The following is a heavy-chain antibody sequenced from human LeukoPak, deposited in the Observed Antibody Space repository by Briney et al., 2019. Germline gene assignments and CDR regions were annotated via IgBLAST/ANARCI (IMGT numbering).Heavy chain of an antibody. CDR3: AKALDACGI. CDR2: ISASSVST. J-gene: IGHJ3*02. Sequence: GGSLRLSCAASGFTFSNSAMSWVRQAPGKGLEWVSAISASSVSTYYADSVKGRFTISRDNSENTLYLQMNSLRAEDTAVYYCAKALDACGIWGQGTMVTVSS. V-gene: IGHV3-23*01. CDR1: GFTFSNSA.